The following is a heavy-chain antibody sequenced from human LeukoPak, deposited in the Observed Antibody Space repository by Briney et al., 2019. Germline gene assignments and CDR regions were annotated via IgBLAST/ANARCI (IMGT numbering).Heavy chain of an antibody. CDR2: VRNDGSSE. Sequence: GGSLRLSCAASGFVLSDYGMHWVRQAPGKGLEWVAFVRNDGSSEYYVGSVKGRFTISRDKSKNTLYLQMNSLRVEDTAVYSCATESEGGYHSEGPKNWGLGTLVSVSS. CDR3: ATESEGGYHSEGPKN. D-gene: IGHD5-12*01. V-gene: IGHV3-30*02. CDR1: GFVLSDYG. J-gene: IGHJ4*02.